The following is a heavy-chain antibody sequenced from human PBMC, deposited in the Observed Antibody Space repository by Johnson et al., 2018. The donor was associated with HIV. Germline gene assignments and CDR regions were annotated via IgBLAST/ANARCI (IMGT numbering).Heavy chain of an antibody. Sequence: VQLVESGGAVVRPGGSLRLSCVGSGFTFSDYYMSWIRQAPGKGLEWVSVIFSGGSTYSADSVKGRFTISRDNSKNTLYLQINSLRAEDTAVYYCASATVMATLSLGPWYPFDIWGQGTMVTVSS. CDR1: GFTFSDYY. V-gene: IGHV3-66*01. CDR2: IFSGGST. D-gene: IGHD5-24*01. CDR3: ASATVMATLSLGPWYPFDI. J-gene: IGHJ3*02.